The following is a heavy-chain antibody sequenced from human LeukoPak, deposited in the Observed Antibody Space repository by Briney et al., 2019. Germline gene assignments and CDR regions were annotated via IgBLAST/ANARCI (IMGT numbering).Heavy chain of an antibody. CDR1: DGSISSGDYY. CDR3: ARLEIVAGDY. Sequence: SETLSLTCTVSDGSISSGDYYWSWIRQPPGKGLEWIGYIYYSGSTYYNPSLKSRVTISVDTSKNQFSLKLSSVTAADTAVYYCARLEIVAGDYWGQGTLVTVSS. CDR2: IYYSGST. J-gene: IGHJ4*02. V-gene: IGHV4-30-4*01. D-gene: IGHD5-12*01.